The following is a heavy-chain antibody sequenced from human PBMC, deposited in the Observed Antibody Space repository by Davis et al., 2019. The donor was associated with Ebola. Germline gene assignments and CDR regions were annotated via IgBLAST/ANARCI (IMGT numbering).Heavy chain of an antibody. V-gene: IGHV1-2*02. Sequence: ASVKVSCKASGYTFTGYYMHWVRQAPGQGLEWMGWINPNSGGTNYAQKLQGRVTMTTDTSTSTAYMELRSLRSDDTAVYYCARDDIVVVPADQIDYYYYGMDVWGQGTTVTVSS. J-gene: IGHJ6*02. D-gene: IGHD2-2*01. CDR2: INPNSGGT. CDR3: ARDDIVVVPADQIDYYYYGMDV. CDR1: GYTFTGYY.